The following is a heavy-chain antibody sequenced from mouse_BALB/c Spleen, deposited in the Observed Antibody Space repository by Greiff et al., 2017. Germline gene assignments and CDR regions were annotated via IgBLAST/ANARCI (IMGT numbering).Heavy chain of an antibody. V-gene: IGHV3-2*02. CDR3: ARGYDYDERPRAMDY. CDR2: ISYSGST. Sequence: EVQLVESGPGLVKPSQSLSLTCTVTGYSITSDYAWNWIRQFPGNKLEWMGYISYSGSTSYNPSLKSRISITRDTSKNQFFLQLNSVTTEDTATYYCARGYDYDERPRAMDYWGQGTSVTVSS. D-gene: IGHD2-4*01. J-gene: IGHJ4*01. CDR1: GYSITSDYA.